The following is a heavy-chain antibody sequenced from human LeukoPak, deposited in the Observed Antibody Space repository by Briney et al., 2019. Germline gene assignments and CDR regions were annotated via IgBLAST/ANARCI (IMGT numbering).Heavy chain of an antibody. CDR3: ARRGDYYDSSGYYRD. CDR1: GGSFSGYY. Sequence: SETLSLTCAVYGGSFSGYYWSWIRQPPGKGLEWIGEINHSGSTNYNPSLKSRITISVDTSKNQFSLKLSSVTAADTAVYYCARRGDYYDSSGYYRDWGQGTLVTVSS. D-gene: IGHD3-22*01. V-gene: IGHV4-34*01. CDR2: INHSGST. J-gene: IGHJ4*02.